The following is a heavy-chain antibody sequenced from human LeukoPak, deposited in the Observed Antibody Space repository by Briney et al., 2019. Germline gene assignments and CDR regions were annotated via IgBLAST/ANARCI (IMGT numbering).Heavy chain of an antibody. J-gene: IGHJ4*02. CDR1: GFTVSSNY. Sequence: GGSLRLSCAVSGFTVSSNYMSWVRQAPGKGLEWVAVMAYDGSNKYYADSVKGRFTISRDNSKNTLYLQMNSLRTEDTAVYYCARDRSIVGAGTNFDYWGQGTLVTVSS. CDR2: MAYDGSNK. D-gene: IGHD1-26*01. CDR3: ARDRSIVGAGTNFDY. V-gene: IGHV3-30*19.